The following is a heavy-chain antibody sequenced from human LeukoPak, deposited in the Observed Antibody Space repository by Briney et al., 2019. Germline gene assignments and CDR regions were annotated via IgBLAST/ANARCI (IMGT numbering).Heavy chain of an antibody. Sequence: PSETLSLTCTVSGYSISSGWYWAWIRQTPGKGLECIGGIYHSGSTYYNPSLASRVTISVDTSKNQFSLRLGSVTAADTAVYYCAREVGSVWSNLDYWGQGTLVTVSS. CDR1: GYSISSGWY. V-gene: IGHV4-38-2*02. D-gene: IGHD6-19*01. CDR2: IYHSGST. CDR3: AREVGSVWSNLDY. J-gene: IGHJ4*02.